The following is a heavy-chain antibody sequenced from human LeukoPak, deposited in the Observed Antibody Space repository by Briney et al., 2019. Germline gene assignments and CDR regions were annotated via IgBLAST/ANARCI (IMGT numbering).Heavy chain of an antibody. CDR2: INHSGST. CDR1: GGSISSYY. CDR3: ARACGYSYGWDAFDI. J-gene: IGHJ3*02. Sequence: SETLSLTCTVSGGSISSYYWSWIRQPPGKGLEWIGEINHSGSTNYNPSLKSRVTISVDTSKNQFSLKLSSVTAADTAVYYCARACGYSYGWDAFDIWGQGTMVTVSS. D-gene: IGHD5-18*01. V-gene: IGHV4-34*01.